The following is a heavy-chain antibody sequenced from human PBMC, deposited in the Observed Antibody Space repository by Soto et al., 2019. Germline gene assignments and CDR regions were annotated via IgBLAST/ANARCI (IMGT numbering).Heavy chain of an antibody. CDR3: ARQSSYGYYYYYGMDV. CDR1: GYSFTSYW. V-gene: IGHV5-10-1*01. CDR2: IDPSDSYT. D-gene: IGHD5-18*01. J-gene: IGHJ6*02. Sequence: GESLKISCKGSGYSFTSYWISWVRQMPGKCLEWMWRIDPSDSYTNYSPSFQGHVTISADKSISTAYLQWSSLKASDTAMYYCARQSSYGYYYYYGMDVWGQGTTVTVSS.